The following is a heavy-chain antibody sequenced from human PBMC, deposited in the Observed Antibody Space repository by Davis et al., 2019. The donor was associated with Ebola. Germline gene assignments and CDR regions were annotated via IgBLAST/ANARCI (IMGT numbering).Heavy chain of an antibody. CDR2: INHSGST. CDR1: GGSFSGYY. D-gene: IGHD2-2*01. V-gene: IGHV4-34*01. Sequence: SETLSLTCAVYGGSFSGYYWSWIRQPPGKGLEWIGEINHSGSTNYNPSLKSRVTISVDTSKNQFSLKLSSVTAADTAVYYCARGYCSSTSCSQTTYYGMDVWGQGTTVTVSS. J-gene: IGHJ6*02. CDR3: ARGYCSSTSCSQTTYYGMDV.